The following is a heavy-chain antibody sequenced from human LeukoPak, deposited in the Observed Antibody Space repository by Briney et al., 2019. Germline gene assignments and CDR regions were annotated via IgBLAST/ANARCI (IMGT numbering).Heavy chain of an antibody. Sequence: SETLSLTCTVSGYSISSGYYWGWTRQPPGKGLEWIGNIYHSGSTYYNPSLKSRVTMSVDTSKNQFSLKLSSVTAADTAVYYCVRSSSSIFDYWGQGTLVTVSS. CDR2: IYHSGST. CDR1: GYSISSGYY. CDR3: VRSSSSIFDY. J-gene: IGHJ4*02. V-gene: IGHV4-38-2*02. D-gene: IGHD6-6*01.